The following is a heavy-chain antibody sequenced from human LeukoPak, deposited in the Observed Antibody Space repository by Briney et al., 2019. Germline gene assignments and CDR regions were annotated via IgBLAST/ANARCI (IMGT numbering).Heavy chain of an antibody. D-gene: IGHD6-13*01. CDR3: ARRGSSSWYDAFDI. J-gene: IGHJ3*02. CDR1: GGSISSYY. Sequence: SETLSLTCTVSGGSISSYYWSWIRRPPGKGLEWIGYIYYSGSTNYNPSLKSRVTISVDTSKNQFSLKLSSVTAADTAVYYCARRGSSSWYDAFDIWGQGTMVTVSS. V-gene: IGHV4-59*08. CDR2: IYYSGST.